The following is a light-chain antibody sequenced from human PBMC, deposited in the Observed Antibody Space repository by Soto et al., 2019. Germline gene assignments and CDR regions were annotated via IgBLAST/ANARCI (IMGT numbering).Light chain of an antibody. Sequence: DIQMTQSPSSVSESVGDRVTITCRASQDISDWLGWYQQKPGKAPKLLIYAGFTLQRGVPSRFSGSASGTDFTLTISRLQPEDFATYYCQQANSFPITFGQGTRLEIK. J-gene: IGKJ5*01. CDR3: QQANSFPIT. CDR1: QDISDW. CDR2: AGF. V-gene: IGKV1D-12*01.